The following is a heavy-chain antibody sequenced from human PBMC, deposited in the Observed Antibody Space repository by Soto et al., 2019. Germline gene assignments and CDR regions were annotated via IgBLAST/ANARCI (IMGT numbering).Heavy chain of an antibody. V-gene: IGHV3-30*18. CDR1: GFTFSSYG. D-gene: IGHD3-10*01. Sequence: GGSLRLSCAASGFTFSSYGMHWVRQAPGKGLEWVAVISYDGSNKYYADSVKGRFTISRDNSKNTLYLQMNSLRAEDTAVYYCAKRGGSGPYYYYGMDVWGQGTTLTVSS. CDR3: AKRGGSGPYYYYGMDV. J-gene: IGHJ6*02. CDR2: ISYDGSNK.